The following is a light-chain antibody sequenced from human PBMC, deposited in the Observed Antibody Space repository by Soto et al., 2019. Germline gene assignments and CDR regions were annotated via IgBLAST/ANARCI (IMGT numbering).Light chain of an antibody. J-gene: IGLJ2*01. V-gene: IGLV2-14*01. CDR1: STDVGNFNY. CDR3: SSYSSSATHVV. Sequence: QSALTQPASVSGSPGLSITISCTGTSTDVGNFNYVSWYQQHPGKAPKLIIYDVSNRRSGVSYRFSASKSGSTASLTISGLQAEDEANYYCSSYSSSATHVVFGGGTKLTVL. CDR2: DVS.